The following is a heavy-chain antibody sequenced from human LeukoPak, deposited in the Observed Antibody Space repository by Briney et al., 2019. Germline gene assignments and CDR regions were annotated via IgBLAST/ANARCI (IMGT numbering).Heavy chain of an antibody. CDR3: ARDSGWYPRSLFY. Sequence: PGGSLRLSCAASGFTFSSYGMHWVRQAPGKGLEWVGVIWYDGSNKYYADSVKGRFTISRDNSKNTLYLQMNSLRAEDTAVYYCARDSGWYPRSLFYWGQGTLVTVSS. J-gene: IGHJ4*02. CDR2: IWYDGSNK. D-gene: IGHD6-19*01. CDR1: GFTFSSYG. V-gene: IGHV3-33*01.